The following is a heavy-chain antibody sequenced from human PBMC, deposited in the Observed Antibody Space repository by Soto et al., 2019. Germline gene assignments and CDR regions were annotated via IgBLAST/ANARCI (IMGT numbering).Heavy chain of an antibody. Sequence: QVHLVESGGGVVQPGKSLRLSCTASGLTFSSYAVHWVRQAPGKGLEWVSVISGDGGNKYFAESVRGRFLISRDNSKNTVYQQMNSLRHEDTAVYFCARRLTSTVSALGYWGQGTLVTVSS. CDR3: ARRLTSTVSALGY. CDR2: ISGDGGNK. CDR1: GLTFSSYA. V-gene: IGHV3-30-3*01. D-gene: IGHD6-19*01. J-gene: IGHJ4*02.